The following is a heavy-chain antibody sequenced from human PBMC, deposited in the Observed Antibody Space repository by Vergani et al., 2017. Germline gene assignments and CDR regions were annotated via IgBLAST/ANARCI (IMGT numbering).Heavy chain of an antibody. CDR2: ISAYNGNT. D-gene: IGHD4-17*01. V-gene: IGHV1-18*01. Sequence: QVQLVQSGAEVKKPGASVKVSCKASGYTFTSYGISWVRQAPGQGLEWMGWISAYNGNTNYAQTLQGRVTMNTDTSTSTAYMALRSLRSDDTGVYYCARGSPPDYGDYYYYGMDVWGQGTTVTVSS. J-gene: IGHJ6*02. CDR1: GYTFTSYG. CDR3: ARGSPPDYGDYYYYGMDV.